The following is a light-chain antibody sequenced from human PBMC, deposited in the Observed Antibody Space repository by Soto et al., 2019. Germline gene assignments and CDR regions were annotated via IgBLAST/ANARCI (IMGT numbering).Light chain of an antibody. CDR3: SSYTSSSTPVV. V-gene: IGLV2-14*01. CDR2: EVS. J-gene: IGLJ2*01. Sequence: QSALTQPASVSGSPGQSITISCTGTSSDVGGYNYVSWYQQHPGEAPKLMIYEVSNRPSGVSNRFSGSKSGNTASLTISGLQPEDEADYYCSSYTSSSTPVVFGGGTKPPS. CDR1: SSDVGGYNY.